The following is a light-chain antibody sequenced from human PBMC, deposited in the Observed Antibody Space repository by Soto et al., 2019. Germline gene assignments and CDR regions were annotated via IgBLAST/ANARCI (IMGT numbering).Light chain of an antibody. CDR2: ASD. Sequence: QSVLTQPPSASGTPGQRVSISCSGGGSNIGSNPVNWYQQLPGTAPKLLIYASDQRPSGVPDRFSGSKSGTSASLAISGLQSEDETDYYSSAWDDSLNGPVFGGGTKVTVL. J-gene: IGLJ2*01. CDR3: SAWDDSLNGPV. CDR1: GSNIGSNP. V-gene: IGLV1-44*01.